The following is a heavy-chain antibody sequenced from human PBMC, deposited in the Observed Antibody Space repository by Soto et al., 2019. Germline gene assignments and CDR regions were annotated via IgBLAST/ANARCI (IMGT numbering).Heavy chain of an antibody. Sequence: PGWSLRLSCASSVFTFDDYAMHWVRQAPGKGPEWVSGISWNSGSIGYADSVKGRFTISRDNAKNSLYLQMNSLRAEDTALYYCAKDIGEYSSSGMDVWGQGTTVTVSS. V-gene: IGHV3-9*01. D-gene: IGHD6-6*01. J-gene: IGHJ6*02. CDR1: VFTFDDYA. CDR3: AKDIGEYSSSGMDV. CDR2: ISWNSGSI.